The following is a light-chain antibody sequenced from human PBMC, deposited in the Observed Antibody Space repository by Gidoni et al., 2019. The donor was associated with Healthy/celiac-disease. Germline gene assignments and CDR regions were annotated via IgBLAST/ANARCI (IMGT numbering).Light chain of an antibody. Sequence: DIVLTQSPGTLSLSPGERATLSCRASQSVSSSYLAWYQQKPGQAPRLLIYGASSRATGIPDRFSGSGSGTDFTLTISRLEPEDFAVYYCQQRLTFGGGTKVEIK. CDR3: QQRLT. CDR2: GAS. CDR1: QSVSSSY. V-gene: IGKV3-20*01. J-gene: IGKJ4*02.